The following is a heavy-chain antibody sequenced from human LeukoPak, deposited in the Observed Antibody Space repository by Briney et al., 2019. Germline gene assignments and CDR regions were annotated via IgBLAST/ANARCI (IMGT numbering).Heavy chain of an antibody. CDR2: IYSGGST. V-gene: IGHV3-53*01. Sequence: GGSLRLSCAASGFSVRTTYMSWVRQAPGKGLEWVSVIYSGGSTYYADSVKGRFTISRDNSKNTLYLQMNNLRAEDTAVYYCGSEPDYVDGEDWGQGTLVTVSS. D-gene: IGHD4/OR15-4a*01. J-gene: IGHJ4*02. CDR1: GFSVRTTY. CDR3: GSEPDYVDGED.